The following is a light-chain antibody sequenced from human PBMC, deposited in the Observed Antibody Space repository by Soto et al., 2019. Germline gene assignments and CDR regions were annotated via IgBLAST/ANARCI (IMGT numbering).Light chain of an antibody. J-gene: IGKJ1*01. CDR1: QIVSSY. CDR2: GAS. V-gene: IGKV3-20*01. Sequence: EIVFTQSPATLSVSPGERATLSCRASQIVSSYLAWYQQKPGQAPRLLIYGASSRATGIPDRFSGSGSGTDFTLTISRLEPEDFAVYYCQQYGSSPRTFAQGTKVDI. CDR3: QQYGSSPRT.